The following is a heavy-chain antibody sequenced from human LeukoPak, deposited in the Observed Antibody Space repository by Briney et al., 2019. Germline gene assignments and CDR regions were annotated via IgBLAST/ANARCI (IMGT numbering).Heavy chain of an antibody. Sequence: SETLSLTCTVSGGSISSSTYYWGWLRQPPGKGLEWIGSIYYSGSTYYNPSLKSRVTISVDTSKNQFSLRLSSVTAADTAVYYCARRTAADYWGQGTLVTVSS. V-gene: IGHV4-39*01. CDR2: IYYSGST. CDR1: GGSISSSTYY. D-gene: IGHD6-13*01. J-gene: IGHJ4*02. CDR3: ARRTAADY.